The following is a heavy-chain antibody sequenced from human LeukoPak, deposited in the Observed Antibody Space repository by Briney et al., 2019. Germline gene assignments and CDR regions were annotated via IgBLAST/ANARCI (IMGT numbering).Heavy chain of an antibody. CDR3: ARGYSRSSGGPDY. CDR2: IYYSGST. D-gene: IGHD6-6*01. Sequence: SETLSLTCTVSGGSISSYYWSWIRQPPGKGLEWIGYIYYSGSTNYNPSLKSRVTISVDTSKNQFSLKLNSVTAADTAVYYCARGYSRSSGGPDYWGQGTLVTVSS. CDR1: GGSISSYY. V-gene: IGHV4-59*08. J-gene: IGHJ4*02.